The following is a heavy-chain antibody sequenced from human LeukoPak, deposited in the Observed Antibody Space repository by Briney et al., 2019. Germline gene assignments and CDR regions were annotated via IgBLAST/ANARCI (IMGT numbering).Heavy chain of an antibody. V-gene: IGHV1-8*03. CDR3: ARVGGTTGQLYYYYYMDV. Sequence: ASVKVSCKASGYTFTNYHINWVRQATGQGLEWMGWMNPNSGDTGYAQKFQGRVSITRDTSISTAYMELTNLRSEDTAVYYCARVGGTTGQLYYYYYMDVWGKGTTVTVSS. CDR1: GYTFTNYH. CDR2: MNPNSGDT. J-gene: IGHJ6*03. D-gene: IGHD1-1*01.